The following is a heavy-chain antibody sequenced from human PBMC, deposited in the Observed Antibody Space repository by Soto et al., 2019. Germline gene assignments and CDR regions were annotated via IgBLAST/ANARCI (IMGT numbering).Heavy chain of an antibody. Sequence: PSETLSLTCIVSGASIFSHYWSWIRQPPGRGLEWIGYIYYDGNTNYNPSLKSRVTISVDMSKNQFSLKLTSMTAADTAMYYCARGHDFGYSTYHYWGQGSLVTVSS. CDR2: IYYDGNT. D-gene: IGHD5-18*01. CDR1: GASIFSHY. V-gene: IGHV4-59*11. CDR3: ARGHDFGYSTYHY. J-gene: IGHJ4*02.